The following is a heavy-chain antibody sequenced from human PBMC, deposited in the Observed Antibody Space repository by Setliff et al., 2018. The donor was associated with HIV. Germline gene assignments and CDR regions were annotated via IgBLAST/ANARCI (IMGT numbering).Heavy chain of an antibody. CDR1: GFTFTIYT. V-gene: IGHV3-21*01. CDR3: TRDLNLPGGEAFDI. J-gene: IGHJ3*02. D-gene: IGHD2-2*01. Sequence: GRSLRLSCAASGFTFTIYTMHWVLQAPGKGLEWVSSLSGDSNHIYYADSVKGRFTISRDNAKNFVYLQMDSLRAEDTAMYYCTRDLNLPGGEAFDIWGQGTMVTVSS. CDR2: LSGDSNHI.